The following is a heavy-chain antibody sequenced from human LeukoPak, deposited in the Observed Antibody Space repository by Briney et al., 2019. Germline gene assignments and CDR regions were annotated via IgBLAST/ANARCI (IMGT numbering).Heavy chain of an antibody. CDR1: GFTFSGSA. D-gene: IGHD3-10*01. Sequence: GGSLRLSCAASGFTFSGSAMHWVRQASGKGLEWVGRIRSKANSYATAYAASVKGRFTISRDDSKNTAYLQMNSLKTEDTAVYYCTSHLWFGDYIRIGGFDPWGQGTLVTVSS. CDR3: TSHLWFGDYIRIGGFDP. V-gene: IGHV3-73*01. CDR2: IRSKANSYAT. J-gene: IGHJ5*02.